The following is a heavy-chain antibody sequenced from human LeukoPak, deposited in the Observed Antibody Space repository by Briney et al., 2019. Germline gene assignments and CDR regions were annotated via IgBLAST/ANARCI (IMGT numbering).Heavy chain of an antibody. V-gene: IGHV3-21*01. CDR3: LRGAGTGWRFDY. CDR2: ISSSSSYI. J-gene: IGHJ4*02. D-gene: IGHD6-19*01. Sequence: GGSLRLSSAASGFTFSSYSMNWVRQAPGKGLEWVSSISSSSSYIYYADSVKGRFTISRDNAKNSLYLQMNSLRAEDTAVYYCLRGAGTGWRFDYWGQGTLVIVSS. CDR1: GFTFSSYS.